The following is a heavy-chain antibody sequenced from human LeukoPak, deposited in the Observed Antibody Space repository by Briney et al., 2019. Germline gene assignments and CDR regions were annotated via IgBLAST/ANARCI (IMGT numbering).Heavy chain of an antibody. CDR1: GYTFTSYD. V-gene: IGHV1-8*01. J-gene: IGHJ4*02. Sequence: ASVKVSCKASGYTFTSYDINWVRQATGQGLEWMGWMNPNSGNTGYAQKFQGRVTMTRNTSISTAYMELSSLRSEDTAVYYCARAMAVTMRDYYFDYWGQRTLVTVSS. CDR3: ARAMAVTMRDYYFDY. CDR2: MNPNSGNT. D-gene: IGHD3-22*01.